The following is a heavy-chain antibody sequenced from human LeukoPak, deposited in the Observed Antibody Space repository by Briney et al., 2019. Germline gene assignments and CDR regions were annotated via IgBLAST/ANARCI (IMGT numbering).Heavy chain of an antibody. CDR3: ARHRGYSYGLSGWFDP. D-gene: IGHD5-18*01. Sequence: GESLKISCKVSGYSFTSYWIGWVRQMPGKGLEWMGIIYPGDSDTTYSPSFQGHVTISADKSISTAYLQWSSLKASDTAMYYCARHRGYSYGLSGWFDPWGQGTLVTVSS. CDR1: GYSFTSYW. V-gene: IGHV5-51*01. J-gene: IGHJ5*02. CDR2: IYPGDSDT.